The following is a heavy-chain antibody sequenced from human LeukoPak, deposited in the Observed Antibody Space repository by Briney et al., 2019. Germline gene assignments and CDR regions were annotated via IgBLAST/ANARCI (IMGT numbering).Heavy chain of an antibody. Sequence: ASVKVSCKTSGYTFTNYDINWVRQATGQGLEWVGWMNPNSGNTGFAQNFQGRVTITRNTSISTAYMELSRLRSDDTAVYYCAREGGYYDSSGYYGYNWFDPWGQGTLVTVSS. V-gene: IGHV1-8*03. CDR2: MNPNSGNT. J-gene: IGHJ5*02. CDR3: AREGGYYDSSGYYGYNWFDP. CDR1: GYTFTNYD. D-gene: IGHD3-22*01.